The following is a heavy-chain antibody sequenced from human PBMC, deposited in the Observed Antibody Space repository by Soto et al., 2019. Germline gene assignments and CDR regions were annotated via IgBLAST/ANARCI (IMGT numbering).Heavy chain of an antibody. Sequence: QVQLVQSGAEVKKPGASVKVSCKASGYTFTSHYIHWVRQAPGQGPEWMGMISPSGGSTSYAQRFRSRVTMTRDTSTTTVYMELSSLRSEDTAVYYGARDQIAGTYCFAYWGQGTLVTVSS. CDR3: ARDQIAGTYCFAY. D-gene: IGHD2-21*01. V-gene: IGHV1-46*01. J-gene: IGHJ4*02. CDR1: GYTFTSHY. CDR2: ISPSGGST.